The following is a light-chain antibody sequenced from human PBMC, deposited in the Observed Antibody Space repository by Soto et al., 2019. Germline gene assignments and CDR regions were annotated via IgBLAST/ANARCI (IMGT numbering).Light chain of an antibody. V-gene: IGLV2-14*03. Sequence: QSALTQPASVSGSPGQSITISCTGTNSDVGGYNYVSWYQHHPGKAPKLMIYDVSYRPSGVSNRFSGSKSGNTASLTISGLQAEDEADYYCGSYTSSSTFVFGGGTKLTVL. CDR1: NSDVGGYNY. CDR3: GSYTSSSTFV. CDR2: DVS. J-gene: IGLJ2*01.